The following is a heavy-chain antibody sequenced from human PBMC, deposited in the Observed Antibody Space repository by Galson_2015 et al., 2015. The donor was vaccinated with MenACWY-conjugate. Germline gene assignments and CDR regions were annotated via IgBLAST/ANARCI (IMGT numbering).Heavy chain of an antibody. D-gene: IGHD5-12*01. CDR2: INAGNGNT. V-gene: IGHV1-3*01. CDR1: GYTFTSYA. CDR3: ARERDVGYEGYYFDY. Sequence: SVKVSCKASGYTFTSYAIHWVRQAPGQRLEWMGWINAGNGNTKYSQNFQGRVTITRDTSASTACMDLSSLRSEDTAVYYCARERDVGYEGYYFDYWGQGTLVTASS. J-gene: IGHJ4*02.